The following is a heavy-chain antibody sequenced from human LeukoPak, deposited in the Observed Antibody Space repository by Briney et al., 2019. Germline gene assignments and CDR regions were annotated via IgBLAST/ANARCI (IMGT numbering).Heavy chain of an antibody. Sequence: SETLSLTCTVSGGSISSYHWSWIRQPPGKGLEWIGYVYYSGSTNYNPSLKSRVTISVDTSKNQFSLKLSSVTAADTAVYYCARDRGFWSGFHLNWFDPWGQGTLVTVSS. CDR1: GGSISSYH. D-gene: IGHD3-3*01. V-gene: IGHV4-59*01. J-gene: IGHJ5*02. CDR2: VYYSGST. CDR3: ARDRGFWSGFHLNWFDP.